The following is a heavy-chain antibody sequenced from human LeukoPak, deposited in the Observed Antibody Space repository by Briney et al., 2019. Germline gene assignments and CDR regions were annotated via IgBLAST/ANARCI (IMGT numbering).Heavy chain of an antibody. D-gene: IGHD3-3*01. CDR3: ARGAIDFWSGPYHGYFDY. J-gene: IGHJ4*02. V-gene: IGHV5-51*01. CDR1: GYSFTSYW. CDR2: IYPGDSDT. Sequence: GESLKISXKGSGYSFTSYWIGCVRQMPGKGLEWTGIIYPGDSDTRYSPSFQGQVTISADKSISTAYLQWSSLKASDTAMYYCARGAIDFWSGPYHGYFDYWGQGTLVTVSS.